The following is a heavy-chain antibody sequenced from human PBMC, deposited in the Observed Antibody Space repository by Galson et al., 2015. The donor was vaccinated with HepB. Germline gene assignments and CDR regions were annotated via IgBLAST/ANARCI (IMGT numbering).Heavy chain of an antibody. D-gene: IGHD3-9*01. Sequence: QSGAEVKKPGESLKISCKGSGYDFTMYWIGWVRQMPGKGLEWMGSIYPDDSDTRYSPSFEGQVTISAVESINTAYLQWSSLKASDIAMYYCARMNGFDSFDIWGQGTMVSVSS. J-gene: IGHJ3*02. CDR3: ARMNGFDSFDI. CDR1: GYDFTMYW. CDR2: IYPDDSDT. V-gene: IGHV5-51*03.